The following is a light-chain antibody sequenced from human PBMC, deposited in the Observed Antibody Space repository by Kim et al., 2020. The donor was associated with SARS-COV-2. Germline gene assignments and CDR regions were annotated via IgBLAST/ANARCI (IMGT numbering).Light chain of an antibody. CDR3: NSRDSSGNHVL. Sequence: SSELTRDPAVSVALGQTVRITCQGDSLRTYHASWYQQKPGQAPLLVIYAKTNRPSGIPDRFSGSSSGNTASLTITGTQAEDEADYYCNSRDSSGNHVLFGGGTQLTVL. V-gene: IGLV3-19*01. CDR2: AKT. CDR1: SLRTYH. J-gene: IGLJ2*01.